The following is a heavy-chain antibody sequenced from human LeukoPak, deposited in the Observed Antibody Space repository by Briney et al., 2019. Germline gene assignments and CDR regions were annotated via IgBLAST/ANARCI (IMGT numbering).Heavy chain of an antibody. Sequence: GGSLRLSCAASGFTFSSYGMHWVRQAPGKGLEWVAVIWYDGSNKYYADSVKGRFTISRDNSKNTLYLQMNSLRAEDTAVYYCARAVVGYSSGWYSGAFDIWGQGTMVTVSS. CDR2: IWYDGSNK. J-gene: IGHJ3*02. D-gene: IGHD6-19*01. CDR1: GFTFSSYG. CDR3: ARAVVGYSSGWYSGAFDI. V-gene: IGHV3-33*01.